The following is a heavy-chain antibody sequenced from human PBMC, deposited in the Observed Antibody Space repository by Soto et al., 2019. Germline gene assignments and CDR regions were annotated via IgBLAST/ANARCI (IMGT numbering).Heavy chain of an antibody. CDR1: GYTFTSYY. J-gene: IGHJ4*02. V-gene: IGHV1-46*03. CDR3: XXXXXATIGGFDY. D-gene: IGHD5-12*01. CDR2: INPSGGST. Sequence: QVQLVQSGAEVKKPGASVKVSCKASGYTFTSYYMHWVRQAPGQGLEWMGIINPSGGSTSYAQNFQGRVNMTRDPSTSTVXXERSSLRSEDTAVYXXXXXXXATIGGFDYWGQGTLVTVSS.